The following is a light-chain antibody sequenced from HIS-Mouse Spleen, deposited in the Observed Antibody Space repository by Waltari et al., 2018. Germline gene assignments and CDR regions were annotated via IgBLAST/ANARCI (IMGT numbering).Light chain of an antibody. CDR2: EVS. J-gene: IGLJ1*01. Sequence: QSALTQPPSASGSPGQSVPISCTGTSSAVGGYNYVSWYQQHPGKAHKLMIYEVSKRPSGVPDRFSGSKSGNTASLTVSGLQAEDEADYYCSSYAGSNNYVFGTGTKVTVL. CDR3: SSYAGSNNYV. V-gene: IGLV2-8*01. CDR1: SSAVGGYNY.